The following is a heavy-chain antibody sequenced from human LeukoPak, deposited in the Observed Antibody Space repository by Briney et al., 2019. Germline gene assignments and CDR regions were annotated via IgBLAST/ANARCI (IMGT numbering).Heavy chain of an antibody. CDR2: INHSGST. CDR1: GGSFSGYY. Sequence: PSETLSLTCAVYGGSFSGYYWSWIRQPPGKGLEWIGEINHSGSTNYNPSLKSRVTISVDTSKNQFSLKLSSVTAADTAVYYCATSLIGYCSSTSCPGPSFGYWGQGTLVTVSS. J-gene: IGHJ4*02. CDR3: ATSLIGYCSSTSCPGPSFGY. D-gene: IGHD2-2*03. V-gene: IGHV4-34*01.